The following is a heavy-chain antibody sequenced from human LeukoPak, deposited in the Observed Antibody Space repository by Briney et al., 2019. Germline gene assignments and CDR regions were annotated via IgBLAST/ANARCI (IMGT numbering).Heavy chain of an antibody. CDR1: GYTFTNFG. Sequence: ASVKVSCKASGYTFTNFGITWVRQAPGPGLEWMGWISPYNGNTNYAENLQHRVTMATDTSTSTAYMELRSLRSDDTAMYYCARASPLDYWGQGTLVTVSS. V-gene: IGHV1-18*01. CDR2: ISPYNGNT. J-gene: IGHJ4*02. CDR3: ARASPLDY.